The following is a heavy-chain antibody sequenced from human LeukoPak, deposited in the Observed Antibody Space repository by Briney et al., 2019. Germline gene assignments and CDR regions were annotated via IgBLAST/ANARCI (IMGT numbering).Heavy chain of an antibody. CDR1: GDTVTSYG. CDR3: ARDLPYSGSYSPWFDP. J-gene: IGHJ5*02. CDR2: ISAYNGNT. Sequence: GASVKVSCKASGDTVTSYGICGVRQAPGQWLEWMGWISAYNGNTNYAQKLQGRVTMTTDTSTSTAYMELRSLRSDDTAVYYCARDLPYSGSYSPWFDPWGQRTLATVSS. D-gene: IGHD1-26*01. V-gene: IGHV1-18*01.